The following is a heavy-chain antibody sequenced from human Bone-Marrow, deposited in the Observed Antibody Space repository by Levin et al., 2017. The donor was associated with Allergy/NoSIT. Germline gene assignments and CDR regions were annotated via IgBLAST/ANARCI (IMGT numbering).Heavy chain of an antibody. J-gene: IGHJ4*02. Sequence: GESLKISCAASGFTFSSYGMHWVRQAPGKGLEWVAVISYDGSNKYYADSVKGRFTISRDNSKNTLYLQMNSLRAEDTAVYYCAKGAQVSRAKGVVVPAAMAYFDYWGQGTLVTVSS. CDR2: ISYDGSNK. CDR1: GFTFSSYG. D-gene: IGHD2-2*01. CDR3: AKGAQVSRAKGVVVPAAMAYFDY. V-gene: IGHV3-30*18.